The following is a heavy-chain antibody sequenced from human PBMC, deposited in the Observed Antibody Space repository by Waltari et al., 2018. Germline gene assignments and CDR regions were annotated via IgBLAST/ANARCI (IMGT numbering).Heavy chain of an antibody. J-gene: IGHJ6*03. CDR3: ARGLLAYYYYYYYMDV. Sequence: EVQLLESGGGLVQPGGSLRLSCAASGFTFSSYAMSWVRQAPGKGLEWVSVIYSGGSSTYYADSVKGRFTISRDNSKNTLYLQMNSLRAEDTAVYYCARGLLAYYYYYYYMDVWGKGTTVTISS. D-gene: IGHD2-21*01. CDR1: GFTFSSYA. V-gene: IGHV3-23*03. CDR2: IYSGGSST.